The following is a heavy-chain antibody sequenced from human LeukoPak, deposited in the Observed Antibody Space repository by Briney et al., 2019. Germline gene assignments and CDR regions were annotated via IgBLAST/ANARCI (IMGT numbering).Heavy chain of an antibody. CDR1: GFTLSSYA. CDR2: ISGSGGST. D-gene: IGHD6-13*01. V-gene: IGHV3-23*01. J-gene: IGHJ5*02. CDR3: AKGIAAAGTGGVWFDP. Sequence: GGSLRLSCAASGFTLSSYAMSWVRQAPGKGLEWVSAISGSGGSTYYADSVKGRFTISRDNSKNTLYLQMNSLRAEDTAVYYCAKGIAAAGTGGVWFDPWGQGTLVTVSS.